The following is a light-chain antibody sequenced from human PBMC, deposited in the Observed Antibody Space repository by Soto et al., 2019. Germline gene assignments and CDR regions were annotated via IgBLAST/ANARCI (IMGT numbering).Light chain of an antibody. CDR2: DAS. CDR3: QHRSAWPIT. Sequence: EIVLTQSPPTLSLSPGERATLSCRASQSVRSYLVWYQQKPGQAPRLLIYDASTRATGIPARFSGSGSGTDFTLTISSLEPEDFAVYYCQHRSAWPITFGGGTKVEIK. V-gene: IGKV3-11*01. J-gene: IGKJ4*01. CDR1: QSVRSY.